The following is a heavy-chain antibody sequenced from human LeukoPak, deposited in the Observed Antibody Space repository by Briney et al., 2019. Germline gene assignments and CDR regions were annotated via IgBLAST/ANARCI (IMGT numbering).Heavy chain of an antibody. CDR2: IRYDGSNK. CDR1: GFTFSSYG. Sequence: GGSLRLSCAASGFTFSSYGMHWVRQAPGKGLEWVAFIRYDGSNKYYADSVKGRFTISRDNSKNTLYLQMNSLRAEDTAVYYCARDLGSGWAYDAFDIWGQGTMVTVSS. V-gene: IGHV3-30*02. CDR3: ARDLGSGWAYDAFDI. D-gene: IGHD6-19*01. J-gene: IGHJ3*02.